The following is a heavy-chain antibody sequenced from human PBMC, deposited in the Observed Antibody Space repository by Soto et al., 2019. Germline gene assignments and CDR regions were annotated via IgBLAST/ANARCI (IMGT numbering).Heavy chain of an antibody. Sequence: EVQLKESGGGLVQRGGSLRLSCVASGFSFSSHAMGWVRQAPGKGLEWVSSIIGGGGDTFYADSVKGRFTISRHNSKNTLYLQMDSLTAADTAVYYCVRCGSLSRSDYSWYCDLCGRGTPVSVSS. J-gene: IGHJ2*01. CDR2: IIGGGGDT. V-gene: IGHV3-23*01. CDR3: VRCGSLSRSDYSWYCDL. D-gene: IGHD4-17*01. CDR1: GFSFSSHA.